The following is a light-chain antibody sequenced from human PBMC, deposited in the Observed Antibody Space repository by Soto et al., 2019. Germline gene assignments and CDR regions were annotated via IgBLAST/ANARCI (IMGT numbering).Light chain of an antibody. CDR2: KAS. CDR3: QQYNDYSQYT. V-gene: IGKV1-5*03. CDR1: QSISSW. Sequence: DIQMTQSPSTLSASVGDRVTITCRASQSISSWLAWYQQKPGKAPKLLIYKASSLEGGVPSRFSGSGSGTEFTLTISSLQPDDFATYFCQQYNDYSQYTFGQGTKLEIK. J-gene: IGKJ2*01.